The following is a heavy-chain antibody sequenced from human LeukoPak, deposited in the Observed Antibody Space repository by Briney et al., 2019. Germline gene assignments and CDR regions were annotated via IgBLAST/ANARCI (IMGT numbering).Heavy chain of an antibody. Sequence: ASVKVSCKASGYTFTSYGISWVRQAPGQGLEWMGWIGAYNGNTNYAQKLQGRVTMTTDTSTSTAYMELRSLRSDDTAVYYCARDPGDIVATIYYYYGMDVWGQGTTVTVSS. CDR1: GYTFTSYG. D-gene: IGHD5-12*01. CDR2: IGAYNGNT. CDR3: ARDPGDIVATIYYYYGMDV. J-gene: IGHJ6*02. V-gene: IGHV1-18*01.